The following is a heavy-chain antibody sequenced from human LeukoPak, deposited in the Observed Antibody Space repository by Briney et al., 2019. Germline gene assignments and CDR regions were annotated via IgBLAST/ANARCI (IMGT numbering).Heavy chain of an antibody. CDR3: AQNWNNDY. CDR1: GFTFSGYA. Sequence: PGGSLRLSCAASGFTFSGYAMSWVRQAPGKGLEWVSAISNSGDRTYYADSVKGCFTISRDNLKNTLYLQMDSLRAEDTAVYYCAQNWNNDYWGQGTLVTVSS. V-gene: IGHV3-23*01. D-gene: IGHD1/OR15-1a*01. CDR2: ISNSGDRT. J-gene: IGHJ4*02.